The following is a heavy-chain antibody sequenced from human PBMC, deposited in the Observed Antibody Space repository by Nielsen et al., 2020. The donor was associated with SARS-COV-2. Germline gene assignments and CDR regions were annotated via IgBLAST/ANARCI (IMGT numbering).Heavy chain of an antibody. V-gene: IGHV1-69*13. D-gene: IGHD5-18*01. J-gene: IGHJ5*02. CDR2: IIPIFGTA. CDR3: ARDGGDTAMVINWFDP. Sequence: SVKVSCKASGGTFSSYAISWVRQAPGQGLEWMGGIIPIFGTANYAQKFQGRVTITADESTSTAYMELSSLRSEDTAVYYCARDGGDTAMVINWFDPWGQGTLVTVSS. CDR1: GGTFSSYA.